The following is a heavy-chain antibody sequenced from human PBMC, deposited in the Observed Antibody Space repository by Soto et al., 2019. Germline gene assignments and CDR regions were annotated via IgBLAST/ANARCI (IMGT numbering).Heavy chain of an antibody. CDR1: GYSFSTYW. CDR2: IYPADSDT. J-gene: IGHJ4*02. CDR3: ARRYIAAPATAFDL. D-gene: IGHD6-13*01. Sequence: PGESLPISCQCSGYSFSTYWIHWVRPLPGKGLESVGIIYPADSDTRYSPSFQGQVTISADKTISTTYLQWSSLKASDTAMYFCARRYIAAPATAFDLWGQGTPVNVSS. V-gene: IGHV5-51*01.